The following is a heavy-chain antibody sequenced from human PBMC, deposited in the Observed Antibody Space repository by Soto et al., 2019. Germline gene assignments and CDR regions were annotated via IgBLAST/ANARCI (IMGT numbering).Heavy chain of an antibody. CDR1: GGSISSGGYY. CDR2: IYYSGST. CDR3: ARYPDCISVSCSSDI. V-gene: IGHV4-31*03. Sequence: QVQLQESGPGLVKPSQTLSLTCTVSGGSISSGGYYWSWIRQHPGKGLEWIGYIYYSGSTYYNPSHKCRVTRSVDTSTNQFSMKLTSVTAADTAVYYCARYPDCISVSCSSDIWGQGTVVTVSS. D-gene: IGHD2-2*01. J-gene: IGHJ3*02.